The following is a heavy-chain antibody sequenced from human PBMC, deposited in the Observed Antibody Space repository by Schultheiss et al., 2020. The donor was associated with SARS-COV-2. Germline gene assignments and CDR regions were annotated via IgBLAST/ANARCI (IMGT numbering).Heavy chain of an antibody. CDR2: IYYSGST. V-gene: IGHV4-39*07. D-gene: IGHD5-24*01. Sequence: SETLSLTCTVSGGSISSSSYYWGWIRQPPGKGLEWIGSIYYSGSTYYNPSLKSRVTISVDTSKNQFSLKLSSVTAADTAVYYCARDGGRDGYNWGYYYYYGMDVWGQGTTVTVSS. CDR3: ARDGGRDGYNWGYYYYYGMDV. J-gene: IGHJ6*02. CDR1: GGSISSSSYY.